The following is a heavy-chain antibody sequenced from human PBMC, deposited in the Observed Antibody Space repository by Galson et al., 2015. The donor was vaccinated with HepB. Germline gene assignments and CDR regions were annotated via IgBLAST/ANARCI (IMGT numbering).Heavy chain of an antibody. Sequence: SLRLSCAASGFTFDDYGMNWVRQAPGKGLEWVSVIYSGGTTYYADSVKGRFTISRDTSKNTLYLQMNSLRVDDTAVYYCVREKMMKSGWSEYYKGMDVWGQGTTVTVSS. V-gene: IGHV3-66*02. CDR1: GFTFDDYG. J-gene: IGHJ6*02. CDR3: VREKMMKSGWSEYYKGMDV. CDR2: IYSGGTT. D-gene: IGHD6-19*01.